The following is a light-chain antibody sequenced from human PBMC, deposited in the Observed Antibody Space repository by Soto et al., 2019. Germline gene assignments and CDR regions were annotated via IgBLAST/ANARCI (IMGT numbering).Light chain of an antibody. CDR2: LEGSGSY. J-gene: IGLJ1*01. V-gene: IGLV4-60*03. CDR3: GTWDGNSFYV. CDR1: SGHSSYI. Sequence: QPVLAQSSSASASLGSSVKLTCTLSSGHSSYIIAWHQQQPGKAPRYLMKLEGSGSYNKGSGVPDRFSGSSSGADRYLTISNLQSEDETDYYCGTWDGNSFYVFGTGTKVTVL.